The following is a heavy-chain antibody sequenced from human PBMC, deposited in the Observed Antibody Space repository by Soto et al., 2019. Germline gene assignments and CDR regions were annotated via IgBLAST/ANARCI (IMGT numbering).Heavy chain of an antibody. CDR3: ARRFEEGSYHGMDV. J-gene: IGHJ6*02. Sequence: SETLSLTCTVSGGSISSGDYYWSWIRQPPGKGLEWIGYIYYSGSTYYNPSLKSRVTISVDTSKNQFSLKLSSVTAADTAVYYCARRFEEGSYHGMDVWGQGTTVTVSS. D-gene: IGHD3-10*01. CDR2: IYYSGST. CDR1: GGSISSGDYY. V-gene: IGHV4-30-4*01.